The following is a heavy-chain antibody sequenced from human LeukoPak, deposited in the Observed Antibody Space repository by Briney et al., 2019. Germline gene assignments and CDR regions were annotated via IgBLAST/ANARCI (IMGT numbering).Heavy chain of an antibody. V-gene: IGHV4-4*07. CDR3: ARRESSSWYSVDY. D-gene: IGHD6-13*01. CDR2: IYISGST. J-gene: IGHJ4*02. CDR1: GDSINNYY. Sequence: SETLSLTCNVSGDSINNYYWSWIRQPAGKGLEWIGRIYISGSTNYNPSLKSRVTISVDTSKNQFSLKLSSVTAADTAVYYCARRESSSWYSVDYWGQGTLVTVSS.